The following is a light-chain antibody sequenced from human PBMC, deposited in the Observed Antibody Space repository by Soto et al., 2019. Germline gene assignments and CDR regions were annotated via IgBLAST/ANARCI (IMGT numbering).Light chain of an antibody. CDR1: TSNIGNNV. CDR3: GSFAGTRSLVV. V-gene: IGLV1-44*01. J-gene: IGLJ2*01. Sequence: QSVLTQPPSASGTPGQRVTISCSGSTSNIGNNVVNWYQQRPGTAPKLLISTNNQRPSGVPDRFSGSKSGTSASLTITGLQSDDEADYYCGSFAGTRSLVVLGGGTKLTVL. CDR2: TNN.